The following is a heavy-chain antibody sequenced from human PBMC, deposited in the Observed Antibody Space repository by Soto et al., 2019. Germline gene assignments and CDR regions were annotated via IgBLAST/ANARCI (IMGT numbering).Heavy chain of an antibody. CDR1: GFTFGDYA. CDR2: ISWNSGNI. D-gene: IGHD3-3*01. J-gene: IGHJ3*02. CDR3: VKDGLTSVFGLGYDVSDI. Sequence: EVRLVESGGGLVQPGRSLRLSCAASGFTFGDYAMHWVRQAPGKGPEWVSGISWNSGNIGYAEAVKGRFTISRDKAKNSLYLQMNRLSAEDTALYFCVKDGLTSVFGLGYDVSDIWGLGTMVTVSS. V-gene: IGHV3-9*01.